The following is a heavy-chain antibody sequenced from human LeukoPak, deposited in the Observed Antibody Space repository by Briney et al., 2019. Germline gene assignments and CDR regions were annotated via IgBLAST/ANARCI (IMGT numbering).Heavy chain of an antibody. J-gene: IGHJ5*02. CDR2: ISSSGGTT. D-gene: IGHD6-19*01. Sequence: PGGSLRLSCAASGFTFSSYEMNWVRQAPGKGLEFVSYISSSGGTTHYADSVKGRFTISRDNARNSLYLQMDSLRAEDTSIYYCARELQGSGFDPWSQGTLVTVSS. V-gene: IGHV3-48*03. CDR1: GFTFSSYE. CDR3: ARELQGSGFDP.